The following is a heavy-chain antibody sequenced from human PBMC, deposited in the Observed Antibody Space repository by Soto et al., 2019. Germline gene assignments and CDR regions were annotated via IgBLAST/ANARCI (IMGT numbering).Heavy chain of an antibody. V-gene: IGHV4-59*01. J-gene: IGHJ4*02. CDR3: ARGRYFDWLSFDY. D-gene: IGHD3-9*01. CDR1: GGSISSYY. CDR2: IYYSERT. Sequence: SETLSLTCTVSGGSISSYYWSWIRQPPGKGLEWIGYIYYSERTNYNPSLKSRVNISVDTSKNQFSLKLSSVTAADTAVYYCARGRYFDWLSFDYWGQGTLVTVS.